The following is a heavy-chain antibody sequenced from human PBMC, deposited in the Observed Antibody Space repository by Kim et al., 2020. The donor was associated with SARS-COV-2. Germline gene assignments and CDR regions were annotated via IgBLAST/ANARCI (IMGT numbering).Heavy chain of an antibody. J-gene: IGHJ5*02. V-gene: IGHV1-69*01. CDR3: ARDNWFDP. CDR2: LGTA. Sequence: LGTANDAQKFQGRVTITADESTSTAYMELSSLRSEDTAVYYCARDNWFDPWGQGTLVTVSS.